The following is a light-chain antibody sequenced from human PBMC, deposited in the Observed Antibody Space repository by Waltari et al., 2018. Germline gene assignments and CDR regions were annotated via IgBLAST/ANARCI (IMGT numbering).Light chain of an antibody. J-gene: IGLJ3*02. Sequence: QSALTPPRSVHGSPGHPVPISCTGTRRYVGGYDSVSWYQQHPGKAPKLVIYDVTKRPSGVPDRFSGSKSGNTASLTISGLQADDEADYNCCSYAGRATWACGGGTKLTVL. V-gene: IGLV2-11*01. CDR1: RRYVGGYDS. CDR3: CSYAGRATWA. CDR2: DVT.